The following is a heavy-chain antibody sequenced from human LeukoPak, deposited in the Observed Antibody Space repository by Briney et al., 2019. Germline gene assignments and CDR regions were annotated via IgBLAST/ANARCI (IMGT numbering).Heavy chain of an antibody. CDR2: IKPDGSEN. CDR1: GFTFSGYW. J-gene: IGHJ4*02. CDR3: VKGGGNFDY. Sequence: GSLRLSCAASGFTFSGYWMSWVRQAPGKGLEWVANIKPDGSENYYVDSVKGRFTISRDNAKNSLYLQMNSLRAEDTAVYYCVKGGGNFDYWGQGTLVTVSS. V-gene: IGHV3-7*05.